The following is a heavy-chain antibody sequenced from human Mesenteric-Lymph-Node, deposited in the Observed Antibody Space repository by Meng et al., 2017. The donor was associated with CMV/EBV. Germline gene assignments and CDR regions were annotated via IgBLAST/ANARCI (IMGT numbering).Heavy chain of an antibody. CDR2: INYSGGT. D-gene: IGHD6-25*01. CDR1: SGSITSGSYY. CDR3: ARRFSYASGNNWHDF. Sequence: GSLRLSCTVSSGSITSGSYYWDWIRQAPGKGLHWVGSINYSGGTYYNPSLKSRVGITIDPSKSSFSLTLTSVTAADTAVYYCARRFSYASGNNWHDFWGQGALVTVSS. J-gene: IGHJ5*01. V-gene: IGHV4-39*02.